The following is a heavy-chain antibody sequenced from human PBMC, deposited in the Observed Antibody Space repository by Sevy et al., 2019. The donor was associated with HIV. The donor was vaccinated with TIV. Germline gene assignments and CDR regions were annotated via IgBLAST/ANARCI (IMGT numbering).Heavy chain of an antibody. J-gene: IGHJ5*02. CDR3: ARGRTDYWNLSRRWFDP. CDR1: GGSFSGYY. Sequence: SETLSLTCAVYGGSFSGYYWSWIRQPPGKGLEWIGEINHSGSTNYNPSLKSRVTISVDTSKNQFSLKLSSVTAADTAVYYCARGRTDYWNLSRRWFDPWGQGTLVTVSS. V-gene: IGHV4-34*01. CDR2: INHSGST. D-gene: IGHD1-1*01.